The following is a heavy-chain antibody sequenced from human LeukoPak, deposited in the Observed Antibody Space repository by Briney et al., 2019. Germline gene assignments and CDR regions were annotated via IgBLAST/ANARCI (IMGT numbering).Heavy chain of an antibody. CDR3: TRVAARPSG. V-gene: IGHV3-73*01. Sequence: ETLSLTCTVSGGSISTYYWGWIRQPPGKGLEWVGRIRSKANSYATAYAASVKGRFTVSRDDSKNTAYLQMNSLKTEDTAVYYCTRVAARPSGWGQGTLVTVSS. D-gene: IGHD6-6*01. CDR2: IRSKANSYAT. CDR1: GGSISTYY. J-gene: IGHJ4*02.